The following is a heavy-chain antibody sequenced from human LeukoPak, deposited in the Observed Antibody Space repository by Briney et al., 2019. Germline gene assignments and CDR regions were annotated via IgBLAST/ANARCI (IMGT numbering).Heavy chain of an antibody. D-gene: IGHD6-19*01. CDR1: GYTFTSYA. V-gene: IGHV1-3*01. J-gene: IGHJ4*02. CDR2: INAGNGNT. Sequence: RASVNVSCKASGYTFTSYAMHWVRQAPGQRLEWMGWINAGNGNTKYSQKFQGRVTITRDTSASTAYMGLSSLRSEDTAVYYCASSRLVYFDYWGQGTLVTVSS. CDR3: ASSRLVYFDY.